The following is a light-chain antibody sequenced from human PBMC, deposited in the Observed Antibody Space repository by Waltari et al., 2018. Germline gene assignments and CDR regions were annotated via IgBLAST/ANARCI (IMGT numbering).Light chain of an antibody. Sequence: EIILTQSPVTMSLSPGDRATLSCRTTQSIDTYLAWYQQKTGQAPRLLIYDASNRATGIPARFSGSGSGTDFTLTISSLEPEDFAVYHCQQGTTWLFGPGTKVEIK. CDR1: QSIDTY. CDR2: DAS. CDR3: QQGTTWL. V-gene: IGKV3-11*01. J-gene: IGKJ3*01.